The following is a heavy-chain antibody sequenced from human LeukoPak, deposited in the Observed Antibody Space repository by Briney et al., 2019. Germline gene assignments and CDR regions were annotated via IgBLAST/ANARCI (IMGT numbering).Heavy chain of an antibody. CDR2: INAGNGNT. CDR1: GYTFTSYA. CDR3: ARSPIPYDFWSGYFLAFDY. J-gene: IGHJ4*02. Sequence: GASVKVSCKASGYTFTSYAMHWVRQAPGQRLEWMGWINAGNGNTKYSQKFQGRVTITRDTSASTAYMELSSLRSKDTAVYYCARSPIPYDFWSGYFLAFDYWGQGTLVTVSS. V-gene: IGHV1-3*01. D-gene: IGHD3-3*01.